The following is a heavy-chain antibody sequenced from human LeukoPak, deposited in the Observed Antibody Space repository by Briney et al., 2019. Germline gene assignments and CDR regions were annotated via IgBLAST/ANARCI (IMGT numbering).Heavy chain of an antibody. D-gene: IGHD6-19*01. Sequence: GGSLRLSCAASGFTFISYARYAMSWVRQAPGKGLEWVSGISGSGDSTYYADSVKGRFTISRDNYKNTLYLQMNSLRAEDTALYYCAKDAEQWLIRSFDYWGQGTLVTVSS. CDR3: AKDAEQWLIRSFDY. CDR1: GFTFISYARYA. J-gene: IGHJ4*02. CDR2: ISGSGDST. V-gene: IGHV3-23*01.